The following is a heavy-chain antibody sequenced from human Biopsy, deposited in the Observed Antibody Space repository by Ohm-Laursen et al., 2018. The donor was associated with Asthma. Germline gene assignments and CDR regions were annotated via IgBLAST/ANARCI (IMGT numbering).Heavy chain of an antibody. J-gene: IGHJ6*02. V-gene: IGHV4-59*01. D-gene: IGHD5-12*01. CDR2: SGNT. CDR1: GGSIKSSS. Sequence: SETLSLTCSISGGSIKSSSWTWIRQPPGKGLEWIGYSGNTNYNPSLKSRVTISVDTSKNQVSLELRSVSSSDTAVYYCARDRSYSGSAGFGHYYGMDVWGQGTTVTVSS. CDR3: ARDRSYSGSAGFGHYYGMDV.